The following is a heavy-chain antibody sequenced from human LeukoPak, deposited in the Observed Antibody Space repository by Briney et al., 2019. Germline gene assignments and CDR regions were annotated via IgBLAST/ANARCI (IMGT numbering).Heavy chain of an antibody. CDR2: IYYTGST. Sequence: PSETLSLTCTVSGGSIRSSSYYWGWIRQPPGKGLEWIGNIYYTGSTYYNSSLKSRVTMSVDTSKNQFSLNLSSVTAADTAVYYCARVGGYYDTNGHCDYWGQGTLVTVSS. CDR3: ARVGGYYDTNGHCDY. J-gene: IGHJ4*02. V-gene: IGHV4-39*07. CDR1: GGSIRSSSYY. D-gene: IGHD3-22*01.